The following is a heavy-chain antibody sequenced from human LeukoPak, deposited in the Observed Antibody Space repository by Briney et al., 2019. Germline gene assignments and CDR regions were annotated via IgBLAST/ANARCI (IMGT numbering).Heavy chain of an antibody. D-gene: IGHD2-2*01. CDR1: GYSISSGYY. V-gene: IGHV4-38-2*01. CDR3: ARLPRYCSSTSCYFDYFDY. Sequence: SETLSLTCDVSGYSISSGYYWGWIRQPPGKGLEWIGGIYHSGSTYYNPSLKSRVTISVDTSKNQFSLKLSSVTAADTAVYYCARLPRYCSSTSCYFDYFDYWGQGTLVTVSS. J-gene: IGHJ4*02. CDR2: IYHSGST.